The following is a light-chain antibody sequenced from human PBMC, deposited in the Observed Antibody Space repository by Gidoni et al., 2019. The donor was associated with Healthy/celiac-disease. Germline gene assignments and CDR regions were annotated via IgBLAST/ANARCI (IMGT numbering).Light chain of an antibody. CDR2: GAS. CDR3: QQYGSSPLT. Sequence: IGLTQSPGTLSLSPGERATLSCRASQSVSSGYLAWYQQKPGQAPRFLIFGASSRATGIPDRFSGSGSGTDFTLTISRLEPEDFAVYYCQQYGSSPLTFGQGTKVEIK. V-gene: IGKV3-20*01. CDR1: QSVSSGY. J-gene: IGKJ1*01.